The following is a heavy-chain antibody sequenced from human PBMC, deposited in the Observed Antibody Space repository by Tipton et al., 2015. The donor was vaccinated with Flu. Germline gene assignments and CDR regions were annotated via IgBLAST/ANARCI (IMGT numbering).Heavy chain of an antibody. D-gene: IGHD6-13*01. V-gene: IGHV4-39*07. CDR2: IYYSATT. CDR1: GGSISTSHYY. Sequence: LRLSCTVSGGSISTSHYYWAWIRQPPGKGLEWIGSIYYSATTDYNPSLESRVTLSVDTSKNQFSLKLSSVTAADTAVYYCARGGRAPLRSSWSNAFDIWGQGTMVTVSS. CDR3: ARGGRAPLRSSWSNAFDI. J-gene: IGHJ3*02.